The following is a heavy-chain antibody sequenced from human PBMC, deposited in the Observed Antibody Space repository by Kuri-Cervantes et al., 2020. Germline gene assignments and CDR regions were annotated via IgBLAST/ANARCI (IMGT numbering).Heavy chain of an antibody. CDR2: IWHDGSNK. D-gene: IGHD6-13*01. J-gene: IGHJ4*02. Sequence: GESLKISCAASGFTFSSYGMHWVRQAPGKGLEWVAVIWHDGSNKYYADSVKGRFTISRDNSKNTLYLQMNSLRAEDTAVYYCARDGGSSWCRAFDYWGQGTLVTVSS. V-gene: IGHV3-33*01. CDR1: GFTFSSYG. CDR3: ARDGGSSWCRAFDY.